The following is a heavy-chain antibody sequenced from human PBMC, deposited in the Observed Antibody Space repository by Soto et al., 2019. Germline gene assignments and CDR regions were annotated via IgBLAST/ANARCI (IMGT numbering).Heavy chain of an antibody. J-gene: IGHJ5*02. Sequence: LRLSCVASGFTFNTYWMGWVRQAPGEGLEWVANIKEDGSDIYYVDSVKGRFTISRDNAKNSLYLQMNSLRAKDTALYYCARVVSYGWFDPWGQGTLVTVSS. CDR3: ARVVSYGWFDP. D-gene: IGHD3-16*02. CDR2: IKEDGSDI. CDR1: GFTFNTYW. V-gene: IGHV3-7*03.